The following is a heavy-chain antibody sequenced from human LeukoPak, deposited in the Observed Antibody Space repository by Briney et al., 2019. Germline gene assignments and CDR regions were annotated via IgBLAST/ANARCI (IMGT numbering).Heavy chain of an antibody. D-gene: IGHD3-3*01. V-gene: IGHV3-66*01. CDR1: GFTVSSNY. J-gene: IGHJ6*02. Sequence: PGGSLRLSCAASGFTVSSNYMSWVRQAPGKGLEWVSVIYSGGSTYYADSVKGRFTISRDNSKNTLYLQMNSLIAEDTAVYYCARGVDEDYYYGMDVWGQGTTVTVSS. CDR3: ARGVDEDYYYGMDV. CDR2: IYSGGST.